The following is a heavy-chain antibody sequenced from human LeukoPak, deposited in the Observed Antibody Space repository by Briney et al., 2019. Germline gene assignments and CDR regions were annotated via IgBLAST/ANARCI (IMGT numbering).Heavy chain of an antibody. CDR3: AKDRKYCSGGSCLLDYYYYMDV. Sequence: GGSLRLSCAASGFTFSSYGMHWVRQAPGKGLEWVAFIRYDGSNKYYADSVKGRFTISRDNSKNTLYLQMNSLRAEDTAVYYCAKDRKYCSGGSCLLDYYYYMDVWGKGTTVTISS. J-gene: IGHJ6*03. V-gene: IGHV3-30*02. D-gene: IGHD2-15*01. CDR2: IRYDGSNK. CDR1: GFTFSSYG.